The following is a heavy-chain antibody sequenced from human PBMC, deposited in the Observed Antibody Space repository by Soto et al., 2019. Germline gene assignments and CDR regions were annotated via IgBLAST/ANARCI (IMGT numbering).Heavy chain of an antibody. J-gene: IGHJ5*02. D-gene: IGHD1-26*01. V-gene: IGHV4-38-2*01. Sequence: SETLSLTCGVSGYSISNDYHCGWVRQPPGKGLEWIGYIYYSGSTNYNPSLKSRVTISLDTSKRQFSLMLSSVTAADTAVYYCARVGSGSYYDFNWFDPWGQGILVTVSS. CDR3: ARVGSGSYYDFNWFDP. CDR1: GYSISNDYH. CDR2: IYYSGST.